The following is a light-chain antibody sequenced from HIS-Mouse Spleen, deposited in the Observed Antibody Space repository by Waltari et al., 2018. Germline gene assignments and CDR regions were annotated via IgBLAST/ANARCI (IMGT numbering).Light chain of an antibody. Sequence: IVMTQSPATLSVSPGERATLSCRARQSVSSNLAWYQQKPGQAPRLLIYGASTRTSGIPARFSGSGSGTEFTLTISTLQSEDFAVYYCQQYNNWPLRTFGQGTKLEIK. J-gene: IGKJ2*01. CDR1: QSVSSN. CDR2: GAS. CDR3: QQYNNWPLRT. V-gene: IGKV3-15*01.